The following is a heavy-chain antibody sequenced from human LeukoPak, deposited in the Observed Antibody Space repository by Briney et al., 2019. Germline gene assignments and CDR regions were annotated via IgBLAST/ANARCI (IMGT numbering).Heavy chain of an antibody. CDR2: ISSSGSTI. Sequence: RGSPRLSCEGSGFRFINFEMNWVRQAPGKGLEWVSYISSSGSTIYYADSVRGRFTISRDNAKNSLYLQMNSLRTDDTAVYYCARGVFSGSSDWGQGTLVSASS. J-gene: IGHJ4*02. V-gene: IGHV3-48*03. CDR3: ARGVFSGSSD. CDR1: GFRFINFE. D-gene: IGHD3-10*01.